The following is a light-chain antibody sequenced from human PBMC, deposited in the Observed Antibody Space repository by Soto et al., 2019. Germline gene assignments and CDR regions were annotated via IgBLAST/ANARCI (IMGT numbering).Light chain of an antibody. CDR3: QHLNTSPIT. CDR2: AAS. CDR1: QDISTH. J-gene: IGKJ5*01. Sequence: IQLTQSPSSLSASVGDRVTISCRASQDISTHLAWFAQKPGGAPQLLIYAASTLHSGVPSRFSGSGSGTDFTLTISSLQPEDFATYYCQHLNTSPITFGPGTRLEI. V-gene: IGKV1-9*01.